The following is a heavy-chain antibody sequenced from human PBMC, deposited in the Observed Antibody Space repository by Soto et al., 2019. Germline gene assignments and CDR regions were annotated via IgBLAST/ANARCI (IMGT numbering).Heavy chain of an antibody. J-gene: IGHJ6*02. D-gene: IGHD6-13*01. CDR1: GGSICSSSYY. V-gene: IGHV4-39*01. Sequence: PSESLSLTCTVSGGSICSSSYYWGWIRQPPGKVLEWIGSIYYSGSTYYNPSLKSRVTISVDTSKNQFSLKLSSVTAADTAVYYCARQQGSSSALYYYYGMDVWGQGTTVTVSS. CDR2: IYYSGST. CDR3: ARQQGSSSALYYYYGMDV.